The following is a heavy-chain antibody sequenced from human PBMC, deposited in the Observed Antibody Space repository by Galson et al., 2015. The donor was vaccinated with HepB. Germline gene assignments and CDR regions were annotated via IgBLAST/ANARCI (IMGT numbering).Heavy chain of an antibody. CDR2: ISYDGSNK. D-gene: IGHD3-9*01. CDR1: GFTFSSHA. Sequence: SLPFAAAGFTFSSHALHWLRRAPGKGLEWVAVISYDGSNKYYADSVKGRFTISRDNSKNTLYLQMNSLRAEDTAVYYCARDSRLRKLRYFDCAYWGQGTLVTVSS. CDR3: ARDSRLRKLRYFDCAY. V-gene: IGHV3-30*04. J-gene: IGHJ4*02.